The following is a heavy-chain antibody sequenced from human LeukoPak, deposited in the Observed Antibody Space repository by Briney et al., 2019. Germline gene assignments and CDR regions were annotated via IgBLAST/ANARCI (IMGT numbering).Heavy chain of an antibody. D-gene: IGHD5-18*01. V-gene: IGHV3-30-3*01. CDR3: ARPDRGASYGYGPSSFGV. CDR2: ISYDGTNT. CDR1: GFSFSNYA. J-gene: IGHJ3*01. Sequence: GGSLRLSCAASGFSFSNYAMHWVRQAPGKGLEWVAVISYDGTNTDYTDSVKGRFTISRDNSKNTLFLQVNSLRSEDTAVYYCARPDRGASYGYGPSSFGVRGQGTMVTVSS.